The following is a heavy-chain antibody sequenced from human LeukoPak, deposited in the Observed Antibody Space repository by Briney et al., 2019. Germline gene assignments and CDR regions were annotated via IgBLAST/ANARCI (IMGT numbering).Heavy chain of an antibody. D-gene: IGHD2-2*01. CDR3: AKGYDYFFDY. CDR2: IRYDGTNQ. Sequence: GGSLRLSCGASGFIFSNYGMHWVRQAPGKGLEWVAFIRYDGTNQYYADSVKGRFTISKDNSKNTLYLQMNSLRAEDTAVYYCAKGYDYFFDYWGQGTLVAVSS. V-gene: IGHV3-30*02. CDR1: GFIFSNYG. J-gene: IGHJ4*02.